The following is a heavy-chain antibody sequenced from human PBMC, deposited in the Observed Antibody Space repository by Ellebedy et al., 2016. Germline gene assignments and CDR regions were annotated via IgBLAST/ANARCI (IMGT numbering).Heavy chain of an antibody. Sequence: GESLKISXAASGFTFSSYAMSWVRQAPGKGLEWVSAISGSGGSTYYADSVKGRFTISRDNSKNTLYLQMNSLRAEDTAVYYCLRITMVRGVIQSLDYWGQGTLVTVSS. CDR3: LRITMVRGVIQSLDY. CDR1: GFTFSSYA. V-gene: IGHV3-23*01. J-gene: IGHJ4*02. D-gene: IGHD3-10*01. CDR2: ISGSGGST.